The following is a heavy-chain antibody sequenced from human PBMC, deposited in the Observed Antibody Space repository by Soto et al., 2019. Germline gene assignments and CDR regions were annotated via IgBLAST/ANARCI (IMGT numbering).Heavy chain of an antibody. CDR1: GFTFSDAW. D-gene: IGHD3-10*01. CDR2: IRSKIDSGTT. Sequence: EVQLVESGGGLVTPGGSLRLSCAATGFTFSDAWMNWVRQAPGKGPEWVGRIRSKIDSGTTDYAAPVKGRFTISRDYSQNTLYLQKNSLKTEDTAVYYFNIGTLPWFGESHSYYFALWGQGTLVTVSS. CDR3: NIGTLPWFGESHSYYFAL. J-gene: IGHJ4*02. V-gene: IGHV3-15*07.